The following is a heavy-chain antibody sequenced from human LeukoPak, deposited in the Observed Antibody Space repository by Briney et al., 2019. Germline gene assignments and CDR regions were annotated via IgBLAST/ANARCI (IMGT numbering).Heavy chain of an antibody. CDR2: INHSGST. V-gene: IGHV4-34*01. D-gene: IGHD2-8*01. CDR3: ARGRRYCTNGVCYTNLHYFDY. CDR1: GGSISSYY. Sequence: PSETLSLTCTVSGGSISSYYWSWIRQPPGKGLEWIGEINHSGSTNYNPSLKSRVTISVDTSKNQFSLKLSSVTAADTAVYYCARGRRYCTNGVCYTNLHYFDYWGQGTLVTVSS. J-gene: IGHJ4*02.